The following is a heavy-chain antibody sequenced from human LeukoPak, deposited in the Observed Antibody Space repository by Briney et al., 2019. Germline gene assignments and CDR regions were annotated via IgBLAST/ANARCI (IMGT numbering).Heavy chain of an antibody. CDR3: ARGGYYGSGNDFRFDP. D-gene: IGHD3-10*01. Sequence: SETLSLTCTVSGGSISRYYWSWIQQSPGKGLECIGYIHYTGSTNYNPSLKSRVTVSVETSKNQFSLKLKSVTAADTAVYYCARGGYYGSGNDFRFDPWGQGTLVTVSS. V-gene: IGHV4-59*01. CDR1: GGSISRYY. CDR2: IHYTGST. J-gene: IGHJ5*02.